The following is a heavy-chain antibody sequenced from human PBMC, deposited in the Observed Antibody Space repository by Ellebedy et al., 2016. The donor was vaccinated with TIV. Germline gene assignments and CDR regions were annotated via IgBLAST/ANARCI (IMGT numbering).Heavy chain of an antibody. V-gene: IGHV1-24*01. Sequence: ASVKVSCXVSGYTLTELSMHRVRQAPGKGLEWMGGFDPEDGETIYAQKFQGRVTMTEDTSTDTAYMELSSLRSEDTAVYYCATNRVWFGELLPPDYWGQGTLVTVSS. CDR2: FDPEDGET. CDR3: ATNRVWFGELLPPDY. J-gene: IGHJ4*02. D-gene: IGHD3-10*01. CDR1: GYTLTELS.